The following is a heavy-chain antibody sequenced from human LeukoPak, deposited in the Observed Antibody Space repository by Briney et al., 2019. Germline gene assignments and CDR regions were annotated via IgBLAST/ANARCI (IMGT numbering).Heavy chain of an antibody. J-gene: IGHJ4*02. CDR1: GFTFSRNT. V-gene: IGHV3-30-3*01. CDR2: IPYEGSNK. D-gene: IGHD2-2*01. CDR3: AREETSLDS. Sequence: SLRLSCAASGFTFSRNTLHWVRQAPGKGREWVAVIPYEGSNKSYAEPEKGRFPISRHNTRNTIYLQMNRLRTEETAVYYCAREETSLDSSGQGKPVT.